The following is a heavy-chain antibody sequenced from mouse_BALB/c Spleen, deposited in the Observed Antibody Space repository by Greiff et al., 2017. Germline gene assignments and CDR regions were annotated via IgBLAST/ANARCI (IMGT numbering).Heavy chain of an antibody. Sequence: EVKLQQSGPELVKPGASVKIPCTASGYTFTDYNMDWVKQSHGKSLEWIGDINPNNGGTIYNQKFKGKATLTVDKSSSTAYMELRRLTSEDTAVYYCALYYYGSSPFAYWGQGTLVTVSA. CDR3: ALYYYGSSPFAY. CDR2: INPNNGGT. V-gene: IGHV1-18*01. J-gene: IGHJ3*01. D-gene: IGHD1-1*01. CDR1: GYTFTDYN.